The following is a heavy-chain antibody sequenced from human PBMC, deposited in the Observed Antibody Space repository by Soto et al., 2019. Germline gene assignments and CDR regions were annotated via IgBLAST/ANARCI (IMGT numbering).Heavy chain of an antibody. V-gene: IGHV4-31*03. D-gene: IGHD5-12*01. CDR2: IYYSGST. J-gene: IGHJ4*02. CDR1: SGSISSGGYY. Sequence: SETLSLTCTVSSGSISSGGYYWSWIRQHPGKGLEWIGYIYYSGSTYYNPSLKSRVTISVDTSKNQFSLKLSSVTAADTAVYYCARGRGYSGYDWADFDYWGQGTLVTVSS. CDR3: ARGRGYSGYDWADFDY.